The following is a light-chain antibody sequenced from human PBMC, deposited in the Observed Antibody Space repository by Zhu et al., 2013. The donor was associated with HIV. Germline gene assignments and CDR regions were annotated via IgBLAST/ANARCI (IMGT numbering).Light chain of an antibody. V-gene: IGKV3-20*01. CDR1: QSVSSDY. CDR2: GAS. J-gene: IGKJ1*01. Sequence: EIVLTQSPGTLSLSPGEGATLSCRASQSVSSDYLAWYHQKPGQPPRLLIYGASTRATGIPDRFSGSGSGTDFTLTISRLEPEDFAVYYCQQYGGSPRTFGQGTKVEIK. CDR3: QQYGGSPRT.